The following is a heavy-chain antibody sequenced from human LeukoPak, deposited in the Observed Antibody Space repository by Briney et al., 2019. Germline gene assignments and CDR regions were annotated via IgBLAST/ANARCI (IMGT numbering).Heavy chain of an antibody. CDR1: GFTFGLYS. D-gene: IGHD2-2*01. V-gene: IGHV3-21*01. J-gene: IGHJ4*02. CDR3: ARGTMSGY. Sequence: TGGSLRLSCAASGFTFGLYSMTWVRQAPGKGLEWVSLIDSNGNFMNYADSVKGRFTISRDNAKKSLYLQTNSLRAEDTAVYYCARGTMSGYWGQGTLVTVSS. CDR2: IDSNGNFM.